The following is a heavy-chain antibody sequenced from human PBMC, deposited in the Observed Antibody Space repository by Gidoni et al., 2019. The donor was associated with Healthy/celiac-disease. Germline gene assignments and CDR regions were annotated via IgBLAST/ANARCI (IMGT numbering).Heavy chain of an antibody. V-gene: IGHV3-11*01. D-gene: IGHD3-10*01. CDR3: ARELADITMVRGVIRSWFDP. Sequence: LEWVSYISSSGSTIYYADSVKGRFTISRDNAKNSLYLQVNSLRAEDTAVYYCARELADITMVRGVIRSWFDPWGQGTLVTVSS. CDR2: ISSSGSTI. J-gene: IGHJ5*02.